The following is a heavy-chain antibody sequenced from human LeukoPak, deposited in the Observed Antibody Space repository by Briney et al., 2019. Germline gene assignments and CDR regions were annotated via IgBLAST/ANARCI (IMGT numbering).Heavy chain of an antibody. CDR2: MYYSGST. Sequence: SQTLSLTCTVSGGSISSGDYYWSWIRQPPGKGLEWIAYMYYSGSTYYNPSLKSRVTISADTSNNQRSLKLSSVTAADTAVYYCARPYYYDSRIDPWGQGILVTVSS. D-gene: IGHD3-22*01. CDR3: ARPYYYDSRIDP. CDR1: GGSISSGDYY. J-gene: IGHJ5*02. V-gene: IGHV4-30-4*01.